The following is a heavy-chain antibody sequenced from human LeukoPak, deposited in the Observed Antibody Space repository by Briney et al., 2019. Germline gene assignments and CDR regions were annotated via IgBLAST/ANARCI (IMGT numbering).Heavy chain of an antibody. V-gene: IGHV3-33*01. CDR3: ARVGGAGSSYYYYGMDV. Sequence: PGGSLRLSCAASGFTFSSYGMHWVRQAPGKGLEWVAVIWYDGSSKYYADSVKGRFTISRDNSKNTLYLQMNSLRAEDTAVYYCARVGGAGSSYYYYGMDVWGQGTTVTVSS. CDR1: GFTFSSYG. CDR2: IWYDGSSK. D-gene: IGHD3-10*01. J-gene: IGHJ6*02.